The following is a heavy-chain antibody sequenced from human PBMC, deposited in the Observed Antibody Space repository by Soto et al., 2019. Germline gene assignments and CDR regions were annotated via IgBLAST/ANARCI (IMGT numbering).Heavy chain of an antibody. CDR2: ISAYNGNT. J-gene: IGHJ6*02. V-gene: IGHV1-18*01. D-gene: IGHD1-26*01. CDR1: GYTFTSYG. Sequence: ASVKFSCKASGYTFTSYGISWVRQAPGQGLEWMGWISAYNGNTNYAQKLQGRVTMTTDTSTSTASVARRGLRSEVTAVFSCAGHGSGVGGSGGGGGNYYYYGMDVWGQGTTVTVSS. CDR3: AGHGSGVGGSGGGGGNYYYYGMDV.